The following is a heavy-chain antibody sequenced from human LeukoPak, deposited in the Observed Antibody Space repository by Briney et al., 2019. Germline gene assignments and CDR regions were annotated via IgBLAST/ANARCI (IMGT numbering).Heavy chain of an antibody. CDR2: INPNSGDT. CDR1: GYTFAGYY. V-gene: IGHV1-2*06. Sequence: ASVKVSCKASGYTFAGYYIHWVRQAPGQGLEWMGRINPNSGDTNYAQKFQCRVTVTRDTSITTAYMELSSLTSDDTALYYCAREGGAVAGTVADYWGQGTLVTVSS. J-gene: IGHJ4*02. D-gene: IGHD6-19*01. CDR3: AREGGAVAGTVADY.